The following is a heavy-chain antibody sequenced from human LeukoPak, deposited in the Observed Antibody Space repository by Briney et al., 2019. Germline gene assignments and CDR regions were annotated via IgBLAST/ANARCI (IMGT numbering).Heavy chain of an antibody. Sequence: SETLSLTCTVSGDSIRNSVYYWTWIRQPPGKGLEWIGYIDHSGSTNYNPSLKSRVSISSDTSKNQFSLELSSVTAADTAVYYCARLKATVSIHAYFDSWGQGTLVTVSS. V-gene: IGHV4-61*08. CDR3: ARLKATVSIHAYFDS. CDR2: IDHSGST. CDR1: GDSIRNSVYY. J-gene: IGHJ4*02. D-gene: IGHD4-17*01.